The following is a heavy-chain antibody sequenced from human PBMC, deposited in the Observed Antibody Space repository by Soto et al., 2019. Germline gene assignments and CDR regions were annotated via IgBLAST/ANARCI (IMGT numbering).Heavy chain of an antibody. CDR1: GFTFSIYA. J-gene: IGHJ5*02. Sequence: PGESLKISCAASGFTFSIYAMHWVRQAPGKGLEWVAVISYDGSNKYYADSVKGRFTISRDNSKNTLYLQMNSLRAEDTAVYYCARDLEVAVAGAWGQGTLVTVSS. V-gene: IGHV3-30-3*01. D-gene: IGHD6-19*01. CDR3: ARDLEVAVAGA. CDR2: ISYDGSNK.